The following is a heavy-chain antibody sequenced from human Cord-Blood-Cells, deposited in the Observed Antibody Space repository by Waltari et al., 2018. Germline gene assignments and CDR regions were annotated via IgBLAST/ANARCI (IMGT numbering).Heavy chain of an antibody. CDR3: AKRVSGGASGWFDP. CDR2: INHSGST. CDR1: GGSFSGYY. J-gene: IGHJ5*02. Sequence: QVQLQQWGAGLLKPSETLSLTCAVYGGSFSGYYWSWLRQPPGKGLEWIGEINHSGSTNYNPSLKSRVTISVDTSKNQFSLKLSSVTAADTAVYYCAKRVSGGASGWFDPWGQGTLVTVSS. V-gene: IGHV4-34*01. D-gene: IGHD2-8*01.